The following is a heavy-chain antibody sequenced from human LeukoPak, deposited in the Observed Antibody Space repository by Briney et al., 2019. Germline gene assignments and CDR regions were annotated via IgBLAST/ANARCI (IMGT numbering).Heavy chain of an antibody. J-gene: IGHJ4*02. CDR1: GYSISNGHY. D-gene: IGHD6-13*01. Sequence: SETLSLTCSVSGYSISNGHYWGWIRPPPRRGLEWIASIYHSGSPYYNPSLKSRVTIAVDTSKNQFSLKLSSVTAADTAVYYCARGGEEQVAGYFFDSWGQGTLVIVSS. CDR2: IYHSGSP. V-gene: IGHV4-38-2*02. CDR3: ARGGEEQVAGYFFDS.